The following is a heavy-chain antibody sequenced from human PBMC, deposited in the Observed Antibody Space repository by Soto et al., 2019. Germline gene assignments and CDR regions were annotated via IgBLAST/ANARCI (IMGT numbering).Heavy chain of an antibody. D-gene: IGHD6-19*01. CDR1: GYTFAGCY. CDR3: ARSRAVAARSWFDP. CDR2: INPNSGGT. V-gene: IGHV1-2*02. J-gene: IGHJ5*02. Sequence: ASVKVYCKASGYTFAGCYIHWVRQAPGQGLEWMGWINPNSGGTNYAQKFQGRVTMTRDTSISTAYMELSRLRSDDTAVYYCARSRAVAARSWFDPWGQGTLVTVS.